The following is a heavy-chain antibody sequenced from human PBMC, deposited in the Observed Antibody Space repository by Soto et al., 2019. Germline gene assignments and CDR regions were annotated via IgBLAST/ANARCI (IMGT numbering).Heavy chain of an antibody. CDR1: GFTLRSYT. CDR3: AREEAKHNFGYYFYFPMDV. CDR2: ISNDGSNK. Sequence: PGGSLRLSCAASGFTLRSYTMHWVRQAPGKGLEWVAFISNDGSNKDDADSVKGRFTISRDNSKNTLYLQMNSLRPEDTAVYYCAREEAKHNFGYYFYFPMDVWGQGTTVTVSS. J-gene: IGHJ6*02. D-gene: IGHD3-3*01. V-gene: IGHV3-30*04.